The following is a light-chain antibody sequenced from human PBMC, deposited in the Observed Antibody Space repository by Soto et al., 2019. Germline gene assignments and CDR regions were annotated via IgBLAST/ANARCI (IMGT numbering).Light chain of an antibody. J-gene: IGKJ3*01. CDR2: AAS. CDR1: QSISSY. CDR3: QQSYSTPI. Sequence: DIQMTQSPSSLSASVGDRVTITCRARQSISSYLNWYQQKPGKAPKLLIYAASSLQSGVPSRFSGSGSGTDFTLTISSLQPEDFATYYCQQSYSTPIFGPGTKVDIK. V-gene: IGKV1-39*01.